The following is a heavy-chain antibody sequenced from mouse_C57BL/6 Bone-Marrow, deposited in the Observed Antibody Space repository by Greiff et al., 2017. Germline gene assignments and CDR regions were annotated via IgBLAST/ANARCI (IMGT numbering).Heavy chain of an antibody. CDR1: GFSFTSYA. J-gene: IGHJ4*01. D-gene: IGHD2-1*01. Sequence: VQLVESGPGLVAPSPSLSISCTVSGFSFTSYAISWVRQPPGKGLEWLGVIWTGGGTNYNSALKSRLSISKDNSKSQVFLKMNSLQTDDTARYYVARKRIDLLNSYYAMDYWGQGTSVTVSS. CDR3: ARKRIDLLNSYYAMDY. V-gene: IGHV2-9-1*01. CDR2: IWTGGGT.